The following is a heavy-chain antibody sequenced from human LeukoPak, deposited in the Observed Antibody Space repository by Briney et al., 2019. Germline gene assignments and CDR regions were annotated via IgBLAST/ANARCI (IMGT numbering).Heavy chain of an antibody. J-gene: IGHJ4*02. Sequence: SVKVSCKASGGTFSSYAISWVRQAPGQGLEWMGRIIPILGMENYAQKFQGRVTITADKSTSTAYMELSSLRSEDTAVYYCAREGISSYSSSSSFDYWGQGTLVTVSS. D-gene: IGHD6-6*01. CDR2: IIPILGME. V-gene: IGHV1-69*04. CDR3: AREGISSYSSSSSFDY. CDR1: GGTFSSYA.